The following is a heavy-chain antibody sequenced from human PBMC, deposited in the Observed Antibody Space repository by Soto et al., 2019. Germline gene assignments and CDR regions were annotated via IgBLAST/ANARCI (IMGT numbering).Heavy chain of an antibody. V-gene: IGHV3-53*01. CDR2: IYSGGST. CDR1: GFTVSSNC. Sequence: GGSLRLSCAASGFTVSSNCMSWVRQAPGKGLEWVSVIYSGGSTYYADSVKGRFTISRDNSKNTLYLQMNSLRAEDTAVYYCGRVIAAARTRYYYGMDVWGQGTTVTVSS. CDR3: GRVIAAARTRYYYGMDV. J-gene: IGHJ6*02. D-gene: IGHD6-6*01.